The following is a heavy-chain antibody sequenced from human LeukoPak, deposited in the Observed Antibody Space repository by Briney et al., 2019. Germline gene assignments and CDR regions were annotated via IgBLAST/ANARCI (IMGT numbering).Heavy chain of an antibody. J-gene: IGHJ5*02. CDR3: AGAQDYYDSSGYSWFDP. Sequence: GRSLRLSCAASGFTFSSYAMHWVRQAPGKGLEWVAVISYDGSNKYYADSVKGRFTISRDNSKNTLYLQMNSLRAEDTAVYYCAGAQDYYDSSGYSWFDPWGQGTLVTVSS. D-gene: IGHD3-22*01. CDR1: GFTFSSYA. CDR2: ISYDGSNK. V-gene: IGHV3-30*04.